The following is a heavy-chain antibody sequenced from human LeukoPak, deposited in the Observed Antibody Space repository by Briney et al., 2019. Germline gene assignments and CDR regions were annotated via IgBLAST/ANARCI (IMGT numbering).Heavy chain of an antibody. CDR2: IYYSGST. J-gene: IGHJ4*02. V-gene: IGHV4-59*01. D-gene: IGHD3-9*01. Sequence: SSETLSLTCTVSGGSISSYYWSWIRQPPGKGLEWIGYIYYSGSTNYNPSLKSRVTISVDTSKNQFSLKLSSVTAADTAVYYWARWRGYFDWYTGYWGQGTLVTVSS. CDR3: ARWRGYFDWYTGY. CDR1: GGSISSYY.